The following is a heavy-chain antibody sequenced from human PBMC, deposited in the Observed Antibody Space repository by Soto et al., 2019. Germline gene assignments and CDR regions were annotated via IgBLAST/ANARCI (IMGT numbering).Heavy chain of an antibody. CDR3: ARGRTLPTPLDS. V-gene: IGHV1-3*05. Sequence: QVQLVQSGAEEKKPGASVKVSCKASGYTFTSYAMHWVRQAPGQRLEWMGWINAGNGNTKYSQKFQGRVTITRDTAASTAYMELSRLTSEDTAVYYCARGRTLPTPLDSWGQGTLVTVSS. J-gene: IGHJ4*02. CDR2: INAGNGNT. D-gene: IGHD1-1*01. CDR1: GYTFTSYA.